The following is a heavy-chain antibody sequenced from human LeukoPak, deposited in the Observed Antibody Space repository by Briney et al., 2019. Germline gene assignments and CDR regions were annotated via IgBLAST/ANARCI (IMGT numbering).Heavy chain of an antibody. J-gene: IGHJ4*02. CDR1: GGSISSSSYY. Sequence: SETLSLTCTVSGGSISSSSYYWSWIRQPPGKGLEWIGEINHSGSTNYNPSLKSRVTISVDTSKDQFSLKLSSVTAADTAVYYCARGGGILRYFDLDYWGQGTLVTVSS. D-gene: IGHD3-9*01. CDR3: ARGGGILRYFDLDY. CDR2: INHSGST. V-gene: IGHV4-39*07.